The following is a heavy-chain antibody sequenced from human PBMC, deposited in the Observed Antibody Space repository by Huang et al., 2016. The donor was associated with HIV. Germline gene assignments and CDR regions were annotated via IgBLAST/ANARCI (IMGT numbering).Heavy chain of an antibody. Sequence: QVQLVQSGAEVKKPGASVKVSCKASGYTFTNYASNWVRQAPGQSLEWMGGISGYNGKKNYAQKVQGRVTMTKDTSTSTAYMELRSLISDDTAVYYCARERYYYDRSGYYTPVEYFHHWGQGTLVTVSS. CDR2: ISGYNGKK. CDR1: GYTFTNYA. CDR3: ARERYYYDRSGYYTPVEYFHH. V-gene: IGHV1-18*01. J-gene: IGHJ1*01. D-gene: IGHD3-22*01.